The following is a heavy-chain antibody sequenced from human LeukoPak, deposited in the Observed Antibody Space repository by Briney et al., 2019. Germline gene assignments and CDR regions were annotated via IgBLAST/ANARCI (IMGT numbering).Heavy chain of an antibody. CDR1: GFTFSSYS. D-gene: IGHD2-15*01. CDR2: ISSSSSYI. CDR3: ARGVYCSGGSCYIPFDY. Sequence: GGSLRLSCAASGFTFSSYSMNWVRQAPGKGLEWVSSISSSSSYIYYADSVKGRFTISRDNAKNSLYLQMNSLRAEDTAVYYCARGVYCSGGSCYIPFDYWGQGALVTVSS. V-gene: IGHV3-21*01. J-gene: IGHJ4*02.